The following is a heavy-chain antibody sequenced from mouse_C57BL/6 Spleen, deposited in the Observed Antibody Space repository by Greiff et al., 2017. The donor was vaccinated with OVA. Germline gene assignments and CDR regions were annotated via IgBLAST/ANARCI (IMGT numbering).Heavy chain of an antibody. CDR3: ARDGSSPYYAMDY. J-gene: IGHJ4*01. CDR2: IDPSDSET. CDR1: GYTFTSYS. Sequence: VQLQQPGAELVRPGSSVKLSCKASGYTFTSYSMHWVKQRPIQGLEWIGNIDPSDSETHYNQKFKDKATLTVDKSSSTAYMQLSSLTSEDSAIDYCARDGSSPYYAMDYWGQGTSVTVSS. V-gene: IGHV1-52*01. D-gene: IGHD1-1*01.